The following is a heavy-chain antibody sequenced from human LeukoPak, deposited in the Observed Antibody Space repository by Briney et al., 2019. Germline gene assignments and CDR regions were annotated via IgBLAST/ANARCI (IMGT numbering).Heavy chain of an antibody. CDR2: ISGSGGST. CDR3: AKDKRFLEWLPNDY. CDR1: GFTFSSYA. V-gene: IGHV3-23*01. J-gene: IGHJ4*02. Sequence: KSGGSLRLSCAASGFTFSSYAMSWVRQAPGKGLEWVSAISGSGGSTYYADSVKGRFTNSRDNSKNTLYLQMNSLRAEDTAVYYCAKDKRFLEWLPNDYWGQGTLVTVSS. D-gene: IGHD3-3*01.